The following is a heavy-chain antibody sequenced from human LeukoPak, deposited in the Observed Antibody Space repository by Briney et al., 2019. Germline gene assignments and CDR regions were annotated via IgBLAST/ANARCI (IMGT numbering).Heavy chain of an antibody. CDR2: IRYDGSIK. CDR1: GFTFSNYG. J-gene: IGHJ6*03. CDR3: AKDRAYMDV. Sequence: GGSLRLSCTASGFTFSNYGMNWVRQAPGKGLEWVAYIRYDGSIKYYADSVKGRFTISRDNSENTLNLQMNSLRAEDTAVYYCAKDRAYMDVWGKGTTVTVSS. V-gene: IGHV3-30*02. D-gene: IGHD5-24*01.